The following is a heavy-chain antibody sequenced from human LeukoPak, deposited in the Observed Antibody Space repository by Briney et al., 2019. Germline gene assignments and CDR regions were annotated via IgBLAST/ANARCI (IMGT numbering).Heavy chain of an antibody. D-gene: IGHD2-2*01. Sequence: ASVKVSCKASGYTFTGYYMHWVRQAPGQGREGVGWINPNSGGTNNAQKFRGRVTMTRDTSSSTPYMDIRRLRAADTAVYYCARGGHCSSTSCYGDFAYWGQGTLVTVPS. V-gene: IGHV1-2*02. CDR1: GYTFTGYY. CDR3: ARGGHCSSTSCYGDFAY. J-gene: IGHJ4*02. CDR2: INPNSGGT.